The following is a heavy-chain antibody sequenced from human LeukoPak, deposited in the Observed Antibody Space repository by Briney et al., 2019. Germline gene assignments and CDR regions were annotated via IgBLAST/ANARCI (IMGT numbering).Heavy chain of an antibody. Sequence: SETLSLTCAVSGYSISSGYYWGWIRQPPGKGLEWIGSIYHSGSTYYNPSLKSRVTISVDTSKNQFSLKLSSVTAAVTAVYYCARQSGGSVVIARNAFDIWGQGTMVTVSS. CDR3: ARQSGGSVVIARNAFDI. V-gene: IGHV4-38-2*01. CDR2: IYHSGST. J-gene: IGHJ3*02. CDR1: GYSISSGYY. D-gene: IGHD2-21*01.